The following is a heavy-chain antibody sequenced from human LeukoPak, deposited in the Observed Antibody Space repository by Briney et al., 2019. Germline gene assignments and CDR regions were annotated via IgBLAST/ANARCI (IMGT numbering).Heavy chain of an antibody. CDR2: IYTGGTT. Sequence: PGGSLRLSCAASGFTVSSNSMSWVRQAPGKGLVWVSVIYTGGTTYYADSVKGRFTISRDNSKNTLYLQMSSLRAEDTAVYYCAPHKFDPWGQGTLVTVSS. V-gene: IGHV3-66*01. CDR3: APHKFDP. J-gene: IGHJ5*02. CDR1: GFTVSSNS.